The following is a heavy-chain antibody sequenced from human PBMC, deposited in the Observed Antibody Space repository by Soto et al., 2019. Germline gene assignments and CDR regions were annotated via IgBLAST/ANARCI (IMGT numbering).Heavy chain of an antibody. V-gene: IGHV1-69*01. J-gene: IGHJ5*02. Sequence: QVQLVQSGAEVKKPGSSVKVSCKASGGTFSSYAISWVRQAPGQGLEWMGGIIPIFGTANYAQKFQGRVTITADESTSTAYMELSSLRSEDMAVYYCARAPHCGGDCYIPWFDPWGQGTLVTVSS. D-gene: IGHD2-21*02. CDR1: GGTFSSYA. CDR2: IIPIFGTA. CDR3: ARAPHCGGDCYIPWFDP.